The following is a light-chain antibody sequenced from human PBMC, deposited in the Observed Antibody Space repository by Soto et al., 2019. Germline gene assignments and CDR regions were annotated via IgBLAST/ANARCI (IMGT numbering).Light chain of an antibody. CDR2: LGS. CDR1: QSLLHSNGKNY. V-gene: IGKV2-28*01. J-gene: IGKJ5*01. CDR3: MQGLHIPIT. Sequence: DCVMTQSPLSLAVTPGEPAAISCRSNQSLLHSNGKNYLDWFLQKPGQSPQVLINLGSNRASGVPDRISGNGSGTDFTLKISRVEAEDVGVYYCMQGLHIPITFGQGTRLEIK.